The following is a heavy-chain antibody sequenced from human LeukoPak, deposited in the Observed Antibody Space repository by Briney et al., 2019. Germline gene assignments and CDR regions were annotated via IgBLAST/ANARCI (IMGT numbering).Heavy chain of an antibody. V-gene: IGHV3-13*01. J-gene: IGHJ4*02. CDR3: ARGTRLGVVDY. CDR2: IGTAGDT. Sequence: GGSLRLSCAASGFTFSSYDMHWVRQATGKGLEWVSAIGTAGDTYYPGSVKGRFTISRENAKNSLRLRMNSLRAGDTAVYYCARGTRLGVVDYWGQGTLVTVSS. D-gene: IGHD3-16*01. CDR1: GFTFSSYD.